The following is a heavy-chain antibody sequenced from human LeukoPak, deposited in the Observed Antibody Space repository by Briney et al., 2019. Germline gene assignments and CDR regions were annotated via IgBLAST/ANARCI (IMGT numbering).Heavy chain of an antibody. J-gene: IGHJ3*02. CDR1: GDSISSGGYY. CDR3: ARRLAGQLDGFHI. V-gene: IGHV4-39*01. Sequence: PSETLSLTCTVSGDSISSGGYYWGWIRQPPGRGLEWIGSMYFGGDTYYNPSLKSRATISLDTSKNQVSLKLRSVTAADTAVYYCARRLAGQLDGFHIWGQGGIVTVSS. CDR2: MYFGGDT. D-gene: IGHD6-19*01.